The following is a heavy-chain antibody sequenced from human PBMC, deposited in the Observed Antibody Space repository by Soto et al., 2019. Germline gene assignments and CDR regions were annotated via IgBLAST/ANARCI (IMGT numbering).Heavy chain of an antibody. D-gene: IGHD1-1*01. CDR2: ISSSGSTI. CDR3: ARDRARYEVGMDV. CDR1: GFTFSSYE. J-gene: IGHJ6*02. V-gene: IGHV3-48*03. Sequence: PGGSLRLSCAASGFTFSSYERNWVRQAPGKGLEWVSYISSSGSTIYYADSVKGRFTISRDNAKNSLYLQMNSLRAEDTAVYYCARDRARYEVGMDVWGQGTTVTVSS.